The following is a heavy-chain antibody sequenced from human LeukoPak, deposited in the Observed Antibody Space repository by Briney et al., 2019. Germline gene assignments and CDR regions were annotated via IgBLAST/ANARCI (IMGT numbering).Heavy chain of an antibody. D-gene: IGHD6-19*01. CDR1: GYTFTSYA. V-gene: IGHV7-4-1*02. CDR3: ARDKQWLDWNWFDP. J-gene: IGHJ5*02. Sequence: ASVKVSCKASGYTFTSYAMNWVRQAPGQGLEWMGWINTNTGNPTYAQGFTGRFVFPLDTSVSTAYLQISSLKAEDTAVYYCARDKQWLDWNWFDPWGQGTLVTVSS. CDR2: INTNTGNP.